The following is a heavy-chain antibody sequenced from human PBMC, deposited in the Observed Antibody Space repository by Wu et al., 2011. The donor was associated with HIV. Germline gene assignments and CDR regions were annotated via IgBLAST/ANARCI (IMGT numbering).Heavy chain of an antibody. J-gene: IGHJ6*02. CDR1: GGTLSSYA. Sequence: QVQLVQSGAEVKKPGSSVKVSCKASGGTLSSYAISWVRQAPGQGLEWMGRILFIFGTATYAQKFQDRVTITADKSTSTVYMEVSSLRSEDTAVYYCARDYYDSNNYYYYYGMEVWGQGPTVTVSS. V-gene: IGHV1-69*14. D-gene: IGHD3-22*01. CDR3: ARDYYDSNNYYYYYGMEV. CDR2: ILFIFGTA.